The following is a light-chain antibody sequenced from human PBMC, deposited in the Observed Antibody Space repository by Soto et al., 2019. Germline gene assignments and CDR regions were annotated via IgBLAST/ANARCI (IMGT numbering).Light chain of an antibody. V-gene: IGKV3-15*01. Sequence: EIVMTQSQATLSVSPGERATRTCRASQSVSSNLAWYQQKPGQAPRLLIYGASTRATGIPARFSGSGSGTEFTLTISSLQSEDFAVYYCQQYNNWPGFGPGTKVDIK. J-gene: IGKJ3*01. CDR2: GAS. CDR1: QSVSSN. CDR3: QQYNNWPG.